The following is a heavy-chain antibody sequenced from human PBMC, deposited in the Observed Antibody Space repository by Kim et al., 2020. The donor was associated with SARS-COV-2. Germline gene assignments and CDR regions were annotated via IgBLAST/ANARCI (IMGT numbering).Heavy chain of an antibody. CDR2: IYYSGST. Sequence: SETLSLTCTVSGGSISSYYWSWIRQPPGKGLEWIGYIYYSGSTNYNPSLKSRVTISVDTSKNQFSLKLSSVTAADTAVYYCARPRGCSGGSCYSGVWFDPWGQGTLVTVSS. V-gene: IGHV4-59*08. D-gene: IGHD2-15*01. J-gene: IGHJ5*02. CDR3: ARPRGCSGGSCYSGVWFDP. CDR1: GGSISSYY.